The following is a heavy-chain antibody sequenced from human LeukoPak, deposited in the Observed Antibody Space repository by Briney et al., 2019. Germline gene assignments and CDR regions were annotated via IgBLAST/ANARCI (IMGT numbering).Heavy chain of an antibody. CDR2: IRHDSSDI. CDR1: GFTFSTYS. CDR3: AREGEKFGDQQYYFDY. Sequence: GGSLRLSCAASGFTFSTYSMNWVRQAPGKGLEWISFIRHDSSDIYYADSVKGRFTISRDNAKNSLYLQMNSLRVEDTAVYYCAREGEKFGDQQYYFDYWGQGTLVTVSS. J-gene: IGHJ4*02. V-gene: IGHV3-48*01. D-gene: IGHD3-10*01.